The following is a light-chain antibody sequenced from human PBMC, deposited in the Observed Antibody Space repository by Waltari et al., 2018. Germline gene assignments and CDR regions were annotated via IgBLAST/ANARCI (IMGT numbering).Light chain of an antibody. J-gene: IGLJ3*02. Sequence: QFALTHPASVSGSPGQSITISCTETSSDIGTYDYVSWYQQHPGEAPKLILYDVSHRPSGVPHRFSGSKSDNTASLTISGLQAEDESDYYCSSFTPRSTWVFGGGTKLTVL. CDR2: DVS. CDR1: SSDIGTYDY. CDR3: SSFTPRSTWV. V-gene: IGLV2-14*03.